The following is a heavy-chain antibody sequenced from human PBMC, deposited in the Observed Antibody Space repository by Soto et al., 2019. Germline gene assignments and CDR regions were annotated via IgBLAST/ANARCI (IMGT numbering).Heavy chain of an antibody. D-gene: IGHD3-9*01. CDR2: ISAYNGNT. CDR3: ARSAYDILTGYSYYMDV. J-gene: IGHJ6*03. Sequence: AASVKVSCKASGYTFTSYGISWVRQAPGQGLEWMGWISAYNGNTKYSQKLQGRVTITRDTSTSTAYMELSSLRSEDTAVYYCARSAYDILTGYSYYMDVWGKGTTVTVSS. CDR1: GYTFTSYG. V-gene: IGHV1-18*01.